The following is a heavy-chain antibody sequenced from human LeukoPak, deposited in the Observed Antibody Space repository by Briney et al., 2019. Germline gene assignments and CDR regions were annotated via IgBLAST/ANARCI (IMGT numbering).Heavy chain of an antibody. CDR2: IYYSGST. J-gene: IGHJ4*02. Sequence: SETLSLTRTVSGGSISSSSYYWGWIRQPPGKGLEWIGSIYYSGSTYYNPSLKSRVTISVDTSKNQFSLKLSSVTAADTAVYYCAGRARAKDDYWGQGTLVTVSS. CDR1: GGSISSSSYY. V-gene: IGHV4-39*07. CDR3: AGRARAKDDY.